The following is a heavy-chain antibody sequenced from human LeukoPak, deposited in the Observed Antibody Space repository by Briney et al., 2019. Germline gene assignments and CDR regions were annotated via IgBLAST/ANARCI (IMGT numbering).Heavy chain of an antibody. D-gene: IGHD3-10*01. CDR3: ARGVVWGVGFDY. V-gene: IGHV3-53*01. CDR2: IYSSGST. CDR1: GFTESRSH. J-gene: IGHJ4*02. Sequence: PGVPLRLSCEPSGFTESRSHIIGVRQAPGKGLEWVAVIYSSGSTYYTDSVNGRFTISRDKSKNTVYLQMNSLRAGDTAVYYCARGVVWGVGFDYWGRGTLVSVSS.